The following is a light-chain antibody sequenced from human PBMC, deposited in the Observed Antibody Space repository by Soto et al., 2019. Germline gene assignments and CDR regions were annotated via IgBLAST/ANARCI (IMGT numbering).Light chain of an antibody. CDR2: KAS. V-gene: IGKV1-5*03. J-gene: IGKJ1*01. CDR3: QQYNSYQGT. Sequence: DIQMTQSPSTLSASVGDRVTITCRASQSISSKLAWYQQKVGKAPKLLIYKASSLESGVPSRFSGSGSGTEFTLTISSLQPDDFATYYCQQYNSYQGTFGQGTKVDIK. CDR1: QSISSK.